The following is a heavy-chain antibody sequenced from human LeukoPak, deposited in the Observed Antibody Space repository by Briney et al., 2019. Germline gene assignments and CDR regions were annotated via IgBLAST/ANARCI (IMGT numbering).Heavy chain of an antibody. J-gene: IGHJ4*02. CDR1: GFTFSYIS. CDR2: ISPGGRSI. V-gene: IGHV3-21*01. CDR3: ASFRTGYSYYFDY. D-gene: IGHD3/OR15-3a*01. Sequence: GGSLRLYCAASGFTFSYISMNWHRQTQGRGLEWGTSISPGGRSISYEDSVKGRFTISRDNAKNSLYLQMSSLRAEDTAVYYCASFRTGYSYYFDYWGQGILVTVSS.